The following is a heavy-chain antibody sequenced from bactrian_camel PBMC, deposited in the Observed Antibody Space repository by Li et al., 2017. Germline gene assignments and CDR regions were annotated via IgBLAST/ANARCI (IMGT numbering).Heavy chain of an antibody. J-gene: IGHJ4*01. CDR2: IDSDGST. CDR1: KIIYRRYC. V-gene: IGHV3S53*01. Sequence: HVQLVESGGGSVQVGGSLRLSCAASKIIYRRYCMAFFRQAPGKEREGVAVIDSDGSTKYADSVKGRFSISKDRATNTLFLQMNSLKPEDTAIYYCSAEFGGGTWYWGQGTQVTVS. CDR3: SAEFGGGTWY. D-gene: IGHD2*01.